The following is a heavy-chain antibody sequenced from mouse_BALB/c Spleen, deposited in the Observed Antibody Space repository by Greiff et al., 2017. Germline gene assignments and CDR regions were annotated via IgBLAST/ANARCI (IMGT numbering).Heavy chain of an antibody. CDR1: GFTFSSFG. CDR2: ISSGSSTI. D-gene: IGHD1-2*01. J-gene: IGHJ3*01. Sequence: EVKLVESGGGLVQPGGSRKLSCAASGFTFSSFGMHWVRQAPEKGLEWVAYISSGSSTIYYADTVKGRFTISRDNPKNTLFLQMTSLRSEDTAMYYCARYGYEGFAYWGQGTLVTVSA. CDR3: ARYGYEGFAY. V-gene: IGHV5-17*02.